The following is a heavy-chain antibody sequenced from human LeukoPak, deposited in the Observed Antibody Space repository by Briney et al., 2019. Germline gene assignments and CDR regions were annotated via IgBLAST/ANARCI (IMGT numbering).Heavy chain of an antibody. Sequence: SETLSLTCTVSGGSISNYYWSWIRQPPGKGLEWIGYIYYSGSTNYNPSLKSRVTISVDTSKDQFSLKLSSVTAADTAVYYCARHTAEKYNWFDRWGQGTLVTVST. J-gene: IGHJ5*02. CDR3: ARHTAEKYNWFDR. CDR1: GGSISNYY. D-gene: IGHD5-24*01. CDR2: IYYSGST. V-gene: IGHV4-59*08.